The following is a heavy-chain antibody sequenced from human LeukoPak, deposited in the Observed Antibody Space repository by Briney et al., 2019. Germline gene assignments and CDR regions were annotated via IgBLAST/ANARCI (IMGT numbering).Heavy chain of an antibody. V-gene: IGHV4-59*11. CDR3: ARWYSSCYYYYYYYMDV. CDR1: GGSISGHY. Sequence: PSETLSLTCTVSGGSISGHYWSWIRQPPGKGLEWIGYIYYSGSTNYNPSLKSRVTISVDTSKNQFSLKLSSVTAADTAVYYCARWYSSCYYYYYYYMDVWGKGTTVTVSS. J-gene: IGHJ6*03. D-gene: IGHD3-22*01. CDR2: IYYSGST.